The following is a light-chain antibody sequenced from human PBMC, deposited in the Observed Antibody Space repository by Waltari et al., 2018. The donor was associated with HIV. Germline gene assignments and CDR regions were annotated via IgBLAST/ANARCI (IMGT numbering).Light chain of an antibody. CDR1: HSDLGTFDF. V-gene: IGLV2-14*01. CDR2: LVT. Sequence: QSALAQPASMSGSPGQSVTISCAGSHSDLGTFDFVPWYQQLPGKSPKLLISLVTFRPSGVPSRFSASKSANTASLTISDLQTEDEAHYYCSSYTITNTWVFGGGTLLTVL. J-gene: IGLJ3*02. CDR3: SSYTITNTWV.